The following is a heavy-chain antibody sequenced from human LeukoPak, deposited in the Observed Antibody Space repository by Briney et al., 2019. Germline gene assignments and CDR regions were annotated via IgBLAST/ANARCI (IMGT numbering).Heavy chain of an antibody. J-gene: IGHJ3*02. CDR1: GFTFSDYQ. CDR3: ARARLTDYVWGRRTFDI. CDR2: ISSSGTTI. V-gene: IGHV3-11*04. Sequence: GGSLRLSCAASGFTFSDYQMTWIRQAPGKGLDWISYISSSGTTIYYADSVKGRFTISRDNAKKSLYLQMNSLRAEDTAVYYCARARLTDYVWGRRTFDIWGQGTMVTISS. D-gene: IGHD3-16*01.